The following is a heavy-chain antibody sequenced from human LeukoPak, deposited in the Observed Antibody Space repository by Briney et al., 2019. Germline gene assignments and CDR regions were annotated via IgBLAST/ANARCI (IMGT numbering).Heavy chain of an antibody. V-gene: IGHV3-7*01. J-gene: IGHJ4*02. CDR3: ARPRWLQFGPHDC. Sequence: PGGSLRLSCAASGFTLSTFWMTWVRQAPGKGLEWVANINQDGSERYYVDSVKGRFTFCGDNDKHCLYLQTNSLRAEDTAVYYCARPRWLQFGPHDCWGQGTLVTASS. D-gene: IGHD5-24*01. CDR1: GFTLSTFW. CDR2: INQDGSER.